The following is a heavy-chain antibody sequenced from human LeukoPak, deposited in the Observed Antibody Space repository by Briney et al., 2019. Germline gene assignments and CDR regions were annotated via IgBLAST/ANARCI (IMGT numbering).Heavy chain of an antibody. V-gene: IGHV5-51*01. CDR2: IYPRDSDT. D-gene: IGHD2/OR15-2a*01. J-gene: IGHJ4*02. CDR3: ARRAEYCSATTCPFDY. Sequence: GESLKIFCKGSEYSFPTYWIGWVRQTPGKGLEWMGIIYPRDSDTRYSPSFQGQVTISADESVNTAYLQWRSLKASDTAIYYCARRAEYCSATTCPFDYWGQGTLVTVSS. CDR1: EYSFPTYW.